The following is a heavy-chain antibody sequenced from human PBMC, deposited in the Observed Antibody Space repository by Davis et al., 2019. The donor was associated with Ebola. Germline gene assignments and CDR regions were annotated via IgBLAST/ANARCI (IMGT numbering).Heavy chain of an antibody. V-gene: IGHV1-46*01. CDR1: GYTFTSYY. J-gene: IGHJ5*02. CDR3: ARGLGYCSGGSCYWFDP. Sequence: ASVQVSCKASGYTFTSYYMHWVRQAPGPGLDWLGIINPSGGSTSYAQKFQGRVTITRDTSASTAYMELSSLRSEDTAVYYCARGLGYCSGGSCYWFDPWGQGTLVTVSS. D-gene: IGHD2-15*01. CDR2: INPSGGST.